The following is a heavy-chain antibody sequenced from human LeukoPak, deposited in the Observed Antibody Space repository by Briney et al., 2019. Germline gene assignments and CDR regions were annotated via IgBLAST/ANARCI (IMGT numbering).Heavy chain of an antibody. J-gene: IGHJ6*03. Sequence: GSSVKVSCKASGGTFSSYAISWVRQAPGQGLEWMGGIIPIFGTANYAQKFQGRVTITADESTSTAYMELSSLRSEDTAVYYCARGEAARPGSGYYYYYMDVWGKGTTVTVSS. CDR1: GGTFSSYA. D-gene: IGHD6-6*01. CDR2: IIPIFGTA. V-gene: IGHV1-69*01. CDR3: ARGEAARPGSGYYYYYMDV.